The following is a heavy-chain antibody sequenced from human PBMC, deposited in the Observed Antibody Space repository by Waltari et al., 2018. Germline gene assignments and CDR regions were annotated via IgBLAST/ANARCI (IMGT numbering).Heavy chain of an antibody. D-gene: IGHD3-10*01. Sequence: QITLKESGPTLLKPTQTLTLTCTFSGFSLRTSGEGVGWIRQSPEKALEWLAHSYWDGDKRYSPSLKSRLTITKDTSKKQVVLTMTNMDPVDTATYYCAHSMGASQPGFDFYGLDVWGQGTT. J-gene: IGHJ6*02. V-gene: IGHV2-5*02. CDR3: AHSMGASQPGFDFYGLDV. CDR2: SYWDGDK. CDR1: GFSLRTSGEG.